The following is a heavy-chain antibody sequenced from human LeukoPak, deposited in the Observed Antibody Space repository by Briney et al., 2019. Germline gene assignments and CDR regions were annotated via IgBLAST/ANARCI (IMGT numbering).Heavy chain of an antibody. J-gene: IGHJ1*01. CDR2: ISAYNGDT. CDR3: ARDKYCTSTSCSIDPGSIAEYFQH. CDR1: GYTFTSYG. D-gene: IGHD2-2*01. V-gene: IGHV1-18*01. Sequence: ASVTVSCKTSGYTFTSYGITWVRQAPGQGLEWMGWISAYNGDTSYARNLQGRDTMTTDTSTSTAYMELRSLRSDDTGVYYCARDKYCTSTSCSIDPGSIAEYFQHWGQGTLVTVSS.